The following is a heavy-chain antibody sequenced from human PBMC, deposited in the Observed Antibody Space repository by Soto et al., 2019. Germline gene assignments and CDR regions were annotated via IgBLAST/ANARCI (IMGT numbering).Heavy chain of an antibody. J-gene: IGHJ4*02. D-gene: IGHD3-10*01. V-gene: IGHV1-3*01. CDR1: GYTFTSYA. Sequence: QVQLVQSGAEVKKPGASVKVSCKASGYTFTSYAMHWVRQAPGQRLEWMGWINAGNGNTKYSQKFQGRVTITRDTSASTAYMELSSLRSEDTAVYYCASGSGESSGPFFDYWGQGTLVTVSS. CDR2: INAGNGNT. CDR3: ASGSGESSGPFFDY.